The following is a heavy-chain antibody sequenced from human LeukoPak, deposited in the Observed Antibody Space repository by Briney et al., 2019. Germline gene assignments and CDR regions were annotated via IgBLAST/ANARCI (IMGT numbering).Heavy chain of an antibody. V-gene: IGHV3-66*01. D-gene: IGHD3-10*01. CDR1: GFTVSSNY. CDR2: IYSGGST. CDR3: ARVRGSGKIDP. J-gene: IGHJ5*02. Sequence: VGSLRLSCAASGFTVSSNYMSWVRQAPGKGLEWVSVIYSGGSTYYADSVKGRFTISRDNSKNTLYLQMNSLRAEDTAVYYCARVRGSGKIDPWGQGTLVTVSS.